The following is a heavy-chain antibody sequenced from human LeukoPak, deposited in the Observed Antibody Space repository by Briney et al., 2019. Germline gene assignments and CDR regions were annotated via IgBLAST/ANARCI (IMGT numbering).Heavy chain of an antibody. J-gene: IGHJ5*02. Sequence: GGSLRLSCAASGFTFSSYWMSWVRQAPGKGLEWVASIKQDGTEKYYVDSVRGRFTVSRDNAKNTLYLQMNSLRAEDTAVYYCATPSGYSSGWYPFDPWGQGTLVTVSS. CDR2: IKQDGTEK. V-gene: IGHV3-7*01. CDR3: ATPSGYSSGWYPFDP. CDR1: GFTFSSYW. D-gene: IGHD6-19*01.